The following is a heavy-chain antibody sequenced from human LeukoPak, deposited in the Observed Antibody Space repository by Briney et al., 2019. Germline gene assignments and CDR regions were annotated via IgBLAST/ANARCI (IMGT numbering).Heavy chain of an antibody. D-gene: IGHD3-22*01. J-gene: IGHJ4*02. V-gene: IGHV1-2*06. CDR1: GGTFSSYA. Sequence: ASVKVSCKASGGTFSSYAISWVRQAPGQGLEWMGRINPNSGGTNYAQKFQGRVTITRDTSISTAYMELSRLRSDDTAVYYCARDENYYDSSAPPIYWGQGTLVTVSS. CDR2: INPNSGGT. CDR3: ARDENYYDSSAPPIY.